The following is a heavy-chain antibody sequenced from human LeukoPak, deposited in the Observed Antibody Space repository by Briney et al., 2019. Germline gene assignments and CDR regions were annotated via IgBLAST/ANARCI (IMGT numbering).Heavy chain of an antibody. CDR2: IIPILGIA. V-gene: IGHV1-69*02. Sequence: GASVKVSCKASGGTFSSYTISWVRQAPGQGLDWMGRIIPILGIANYAQTFQGRVTITADKSTSTAYMELSSLRSEDTAVYYCASQTSYSSSWYTDYWGQGTLVTVSS. J-gene: IGHJ4*02. CDR3: ASQTSYSSSWYTDY. CDR1: GGTFSSYT. D-gene: IGHD6-13*01.